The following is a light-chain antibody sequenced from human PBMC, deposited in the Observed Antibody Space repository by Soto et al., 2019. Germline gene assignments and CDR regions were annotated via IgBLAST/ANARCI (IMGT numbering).Light chain of an antibody. CDR3: QQRSNRPFT. Sequence: EIVLTQSPATLSLSPGERATLSCRASQSVSRYLAWYQQKPGQAPRLLIYDASNRAAGIPARFSGSGSGTDFTLTISSLEPEDFAVYYCQQRSNRPFTFGPGTKVDIK. V-gene: IGKV3-11*01. CDR1: QSVSRY. CDR2: DAS. J-gene: IGKJ3*01.